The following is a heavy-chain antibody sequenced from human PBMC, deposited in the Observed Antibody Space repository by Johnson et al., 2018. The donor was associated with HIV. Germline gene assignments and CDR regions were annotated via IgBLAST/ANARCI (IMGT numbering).Heavy chain of an antibody. CDR3: AKDRSWGSWNAFDI. Sequence: VQLVESGGGVVQPGGSLRLSCVASGFTVSGNYMNWVRQAPGKGLEWVSVIYSDGSTYYADSVQGRFTVSRDNSQNLLYLQLSSLRAEDTAVYYCAKDRSWGSWNAFDIWGQGTMVTVSS. CDR1: GFTVSGNY. V-gene: IGHV3-66*01. CDR2: IYSDGST. D-gene: IGHD7-27*01. J-gene: IGHJ3*02.